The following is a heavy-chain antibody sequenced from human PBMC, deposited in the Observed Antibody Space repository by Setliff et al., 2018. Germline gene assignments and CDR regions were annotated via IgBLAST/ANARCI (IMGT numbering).Heavy chain of an antibody. J-gene: IGHJ4*02. CDR3: ARVGTAGGYYFDF. CDR2: IYPGDSDT. Sequence: GESLKISCKGSGYSFANSLIAWVRQMPGKGLEWMGLIYPGDSDTRYSPSFQGQVTISADRSISTAYLQWRSLKASDTAMYYCARVGTAGGYYFDFWGQGALVTVSS. D-gene: IGHD2-15*01. CDR1: GYSFANSL. V-gene: IGHV5-51*01.